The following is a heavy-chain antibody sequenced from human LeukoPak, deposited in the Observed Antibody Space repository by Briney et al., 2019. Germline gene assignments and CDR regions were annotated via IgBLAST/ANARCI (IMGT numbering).Heavy chain of an antibody. CDR2: ISYDGDNK. D-gene: IGHD6-13*01. CDR3: ARGRGSSRTNRYYFDY. J-gene: IGHJ4*02. CDR1: GFTFSRYV. V-gene: IGHV3-30*04. Sequence: PGGSLRLSCAASGFTFSRYVMIWVRQAPGKGLQWVSTISYDGDNKYYVDSVKGRFTISRDNSKNTLYLQMNSLRPEDTAVYYCARGRGSSRTNRYYFDYWGQGTLVTVSS.